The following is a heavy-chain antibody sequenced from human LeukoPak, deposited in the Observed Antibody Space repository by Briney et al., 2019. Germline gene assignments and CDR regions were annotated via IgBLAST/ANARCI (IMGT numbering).Heavy chain of an antibody. D-gene: IGHD3-22*01. CDR1: GFTFSSYS. CDR3: AREIGYYDSSGYYTGDAFDI. J-gene: IGHJ3*02. Sequence: PGGSLRLSCAASGFTFSSYSMNWVRQAPGKGLEWVSSISSSSSYKYYADSVKGRFTISRDNAKNSLYLQMNSLRAEDTAVYYCAREIGYYDSSGYYTGDAFDIWGQGTMVTVSS. V-gene: IGHV3-21*01. CDR2: ISSSSSYK.